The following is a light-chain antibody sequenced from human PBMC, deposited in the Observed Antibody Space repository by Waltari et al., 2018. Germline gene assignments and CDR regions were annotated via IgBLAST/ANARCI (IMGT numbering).Light chain of an antibody. CDR2: DAS. CDR1: QSVGSN. V-gene: IGKV3-15*01. CDR3: QQYNNWPLTWT. Sequence: EMVMTQSPATLSVSPGERATLSCRASQSVGSNLAWYQQKPGQAPRLLIYDASPRATGIPARFSGSGSGTEFTLTISSLQSEDFAVYYCQQYNNWPLTWTFGQGTKVEIK. J-gene: IGKJ1*01.